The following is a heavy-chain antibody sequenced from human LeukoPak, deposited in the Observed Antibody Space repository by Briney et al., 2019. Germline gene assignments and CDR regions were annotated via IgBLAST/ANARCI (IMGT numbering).Heavy chain of an antibody. CDR3: AKDYYGSGSYFAPTGYYGMDV. D-gene: IGHD3-10*01. Sequence: GGSLRLSCAASGFTFSSYAMSWVRQAPGKGLEWVSAISGSGGSTYCADSVKGRFTISRDNSKNTLYLQMNSLRAEDTAVYYCAKDYYGSGSYFAPTGYYGMDVWGQGTTVTVSS. J-gene: IGHJ6*02. V-gene: IGHV3-23*01. CDR1: GFTFSSYA. CDR2: ISGSGGST.